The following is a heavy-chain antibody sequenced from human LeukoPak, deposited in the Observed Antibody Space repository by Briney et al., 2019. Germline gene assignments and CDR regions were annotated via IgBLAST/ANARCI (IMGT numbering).Heavy chain of an antibody. D-gene: IGHD2-2*01. Sequence: GASVKVSFKASGYTFTSYYMHWVRQAPGQGLEWMGIINPSGGSTSYAQKFQGRVTMTRNTSISTAYMELSSLRSEDTAVYYCARGGCTSCYYYYYYGMDVWGQGTTVTVSS. CDR3: ARGGCTSCYYYYYYGMDV. V-gene: IGHV1-46*01. J-gene: IGHJ6*02. CDR1: GYTFTSYY. CDR2: INPSGGST.